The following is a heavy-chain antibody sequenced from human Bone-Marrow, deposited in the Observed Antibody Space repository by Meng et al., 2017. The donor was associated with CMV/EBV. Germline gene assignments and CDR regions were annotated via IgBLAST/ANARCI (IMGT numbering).Heavy chain of an antibody. CDR2: INPSGGST. CDR3: ARDRGGEAARRLFRYYGMDV. J-gene: IGHJ6*02. D-gene: IGHD6-6*01. V-gene: IGHV1-46*01. Sequence: GESLKISCKASGYTFTSYYMHWVRQAPGQGLEWMGIINPSGGSTSYAQKFQGRVTMTRDTSTSTAYMELSSLRSEDTAVYYCARDRGGEAARRLFRYYGMDVWGQGTTVTVSS. CDR1: GYTFTSYY.